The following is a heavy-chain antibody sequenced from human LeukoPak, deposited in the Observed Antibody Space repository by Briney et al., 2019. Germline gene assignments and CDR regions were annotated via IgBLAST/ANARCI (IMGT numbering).Heavy chain of an antibody. J-gene: IGHJ4*02. CDR1: GGSISSYY. V-gene: IGHV4-59*01. D-gene: IGHD4/OR15-4a*01. CDR2: IYYSGST. Sequence: SETLSLTCTVSGGSISSYYWSWIRQPPGKGLEWIGYIYYSGSTNYNPSLKSRVTISVDTSKDQFSLKLSSVTAADTAVYYCARDDYRYWGQGTLVTVSS. CDR3: ARDDYRY.